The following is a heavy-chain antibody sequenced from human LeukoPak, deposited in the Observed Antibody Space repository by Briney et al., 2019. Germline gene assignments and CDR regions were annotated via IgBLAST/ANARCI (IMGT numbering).Heavy chain of an antibody. D-gene: IGHD2-2*01. CDR3: ARRILYCSSTSCYLWDY. V-gene: IGHV4-59*08. CDR1: GGPISSYY. CDR2: IYYSGST. Sequence: PSETLSLTCTVSGGPISSYYWSWIRQPPGKGLEWIGYIYYSGSTNYNPSLKSRVTISVDTSKNQFSLKLGSVTAAGTAVYYCARRILYCSSTSCYLWDYWGQGTLVTVSS. J-gene: IGHJ4*02.